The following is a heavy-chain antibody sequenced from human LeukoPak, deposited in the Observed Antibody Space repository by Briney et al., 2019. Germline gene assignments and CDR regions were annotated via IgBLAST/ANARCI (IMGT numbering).Heavy chain of an antibody. J-gene: IGHJ4*02. CDR2: IHQDGGEK. V-gene: IGHV3-7*01. Sequence: GGSLRLSCAASGLMFSRYWMSWVRQAPGKGLEWVANIHQDGGEKYYVDSVKGRFTISRDNTKNSMFLQMNSLRAEDTAVYYCLAPFDYWGQGTLVTVSS. CDR3: LAPFDY. CDR1: GLMFSRYW.